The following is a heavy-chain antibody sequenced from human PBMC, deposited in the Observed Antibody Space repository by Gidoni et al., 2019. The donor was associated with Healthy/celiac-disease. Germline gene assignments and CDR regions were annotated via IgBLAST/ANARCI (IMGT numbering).Heavy chain of an antibody. CDR2: IYHDGDT. J-gene: IGHJ4*02. D-gene: IGHD4-4*01. CDR3: TKDAWDLSKSVY. CDR1: ASSIDTDFY. V-gene: IGHV4-38-2*02. Sequence: QVQLQESGPGRVKPSETLSLTCAVSASSIDTDFYWSWIRQSPWKGLEWIGSIYHDGDTYYNSYLKRRITISIDRSKKQCSLNLRSVTAADTAIYYCTKDAWDLSKSVYWGRGTLVTVSS.